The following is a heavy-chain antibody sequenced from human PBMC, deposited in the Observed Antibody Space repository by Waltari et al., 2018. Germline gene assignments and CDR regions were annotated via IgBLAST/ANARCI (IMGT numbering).Heavy chain of an antibody. CDR3: ARLSGSYHGFDY. D-gene: IGHD1-26*01. Sequence: QLQLQESGPGLVKPSETLSLTCTVSGGSISSSSYYWGWIRQPPGKGLEWIGSIYYSGSTYYNPSLKSRVTISVDTSKHQFSLKLSSVTAADTAVYYCARLSGSYHGFDYWGQGTLVTVSS. J-gene: IGHJ4*02. V-gene: IGHV4-39*01. CDR1: GGSISSSSYY. CDR2: IYYSGST.